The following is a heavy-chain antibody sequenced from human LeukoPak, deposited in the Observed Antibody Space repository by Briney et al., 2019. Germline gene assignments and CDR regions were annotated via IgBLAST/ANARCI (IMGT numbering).Heavy chain of an antibody. CDR3: AKGPTMVYYYMDV. CDR2: ISGSGGST. D-gene: IGHD3-10*01. CDR1: GFTFSSYG. V-gene: IGHV3-23*01. Sequence: GGTLRLSCAASGFTFSSYGMSWVRQAPAKGLEWVSAISGSGGSTYYADSVKGRFTISRDNSKSTLYLQMNSLRAEDTAVYYCAKGPTMVYYYMDVWGKGTTVTVSS. J-gene: IGHJ6*03.